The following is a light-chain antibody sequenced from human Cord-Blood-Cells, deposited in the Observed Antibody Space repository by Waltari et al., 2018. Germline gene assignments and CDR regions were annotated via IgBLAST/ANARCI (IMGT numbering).Light chain of an antibody. CDR2: DFS. CDR1: SSDVGGYNY. Sequence: QSALTQPASVSGSPGQSITISCTGTSSDVGGYNYVSWYQQHPGKAPKLMIYDFSKRPSGVSNPFPGSKSGTTASLTISGLQAEDEADYYCSSYTSSSTWVFGGGTKLTVL. J-gene: IGLJ3*02. V-gene: IGLV2-14*01. CDR3: SSYTSSSTWV.